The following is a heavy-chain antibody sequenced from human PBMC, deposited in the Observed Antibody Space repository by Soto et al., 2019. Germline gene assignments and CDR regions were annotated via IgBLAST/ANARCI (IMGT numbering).Heavy chain of an antibody. J-gene: IGHJ6*02. Sequence: ASVKVSCKASGGTFSSYAISWVRQAPGQGLEWMGGIIPIFGTANYAQKFQGRVTITADESTSTAYMELSSLRSEDTAVYYCARSRIDIVATINYYYYGMDVWGQGTTVTVSS. CDR2: IIPIFGTA. CDR1: GGTFSSYA. V-gene: IGHV1-69*13. CDR3: ARSRIDIVATINYYYYGMDV. D-gene: IGHD5-12*01.